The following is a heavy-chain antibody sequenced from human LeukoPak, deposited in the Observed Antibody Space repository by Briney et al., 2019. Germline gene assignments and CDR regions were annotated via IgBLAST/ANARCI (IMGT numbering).Heavy chain of an antibody. CDR2: ISGSGGST. V-gene: IGHV3-23*01. D-gene: IGHD3-10*01. J-gene: IGHJ4*02. Sequence: PGGALRLSCADSGFTFRSHAMNWVRQAPGKGLGWVSGISGSGGSTYYADSVKGRFTISRDNSNNTLYLQMNSLRAEDTAVYYCAKEWQQSYWGQGTLVTVSS. CDR3: AKEWQQSY. CDR1: GFTFRSHA.